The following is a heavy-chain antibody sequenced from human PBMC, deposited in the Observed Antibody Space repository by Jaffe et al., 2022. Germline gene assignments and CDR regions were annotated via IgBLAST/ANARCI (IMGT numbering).Heavy chain of an antibody. V-gene: IGHV4-38-2*02. CDR1: GYSISSGYY. Sequence: QVQLQESGPGLVKPSETLSLTCAVSGYSISSGYYWGWIRQPPGKGLEWIGSIYHSGSTYYNPSLKSRVTISVDTSKNQFSLKLSSVTAADTAVYYCARDGGYGGEVVVAALTAWPPPKTENWFDPWGQGTLVTVSS. CDR3: ARDGGYGGEVVVAALTAWPPPKTENWFDP. J-gene: IGHJ5*02. D-gene: IGHD2-15*01. CDR2: IYHSGST.